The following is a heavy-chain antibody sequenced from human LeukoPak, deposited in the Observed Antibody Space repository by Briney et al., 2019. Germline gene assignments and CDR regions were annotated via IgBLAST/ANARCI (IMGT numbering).Heavy chain of an antibody. D-gene: IGHD1-26*01. V-gene: IGHV3-23*01. CDR3: AKDWSCDY. Sequence: GGSLRLSCAASGFTFSNSAMTWVRQAPGKGLEWVSAISGSADKIHYADSVKGRFTISRDNSKNTLYLQMNSLRVEDTAIYYCAKDWSCDYWGQGTLITVPS. J-gene: IGHJ4*02. CDR1: GFTFSNSA. CDR2: ISGSADKI.